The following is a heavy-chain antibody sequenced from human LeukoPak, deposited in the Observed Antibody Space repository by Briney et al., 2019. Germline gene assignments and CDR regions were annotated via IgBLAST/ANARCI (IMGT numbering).Heavy chain of an antibody. CDR2: IYYSGST. V-gene: IGHV4-39*01. CDR3: ASHIDYYDSSGYWD. J-gene: IGHJ4*02. Sequence: PSETLSLTCTVSGGSISSSSYYWGWIRQPPGKGLEWIGSIYYSGSTYYNPSLKSRVTISVDTSKNQFSLKLSSVTAADTALYYCASHIDYYDSSGYWDWGQGTLVTVSS. CDR1: GGSISSSSYY. D-gene: IGHD3-22*01.